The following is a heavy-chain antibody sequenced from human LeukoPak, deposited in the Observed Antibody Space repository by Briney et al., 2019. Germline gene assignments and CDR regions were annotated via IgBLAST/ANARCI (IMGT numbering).Heavy chain of an antibody. V-gene: IGHV3-30-3*01. CDR1: GFTFSSYA. J-gene: IGHJ4*02. CDR3: ARGPSLDY. CDR2: ISYDGSNK. Sequence: QAGGSLRLSCAASGFTFSSYAMHWVRQAPGKGLEWVAVISYDGSNKYYADSVKGRFTISRDNSKNTLYLQMNSLRAEDTAVYYCARGPSLDYWGQGTLVTVSS.